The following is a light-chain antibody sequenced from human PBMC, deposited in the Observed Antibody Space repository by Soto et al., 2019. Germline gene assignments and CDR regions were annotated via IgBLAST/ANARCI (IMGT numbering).Light chain of an antibody. J-gene: IGKJ5*01. CDR2: GAS. CDR3: QQSSSTPLT. V-gene: IGKV1-39*01. Sequence: DIQMTQSPSSLSVSVGDRVTITCRASQPIGNFLNWYQQKPGEGPKLLIYGASKLKSGVPLRFSGSGSRTDFSLTISSLPPEYFASYYCQQSSSTPLTFGQGTRLEIK. CDR1: QPIGNF.